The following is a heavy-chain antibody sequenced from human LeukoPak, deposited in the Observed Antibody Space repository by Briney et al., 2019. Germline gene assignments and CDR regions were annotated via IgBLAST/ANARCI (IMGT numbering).Heavy chain of an antibody. V-gene: IGHV3-30-3*01. CDR3: ARVTFGVDQPRSGMDV. D-gene: IGHD3-3*01. Sequence: PGRSLRLSCAASGFTFSSYAMHWARQAPGKGLEWVAVISYDGSNKYYADSVKGRFTISRDNSKNTLYLQMNSLRAEDTAVYYCARVTFGVDQPRSGMDVWGQGTTVTVSS. J-gene: IGHJ6*02. CDR1: GFTFSSYA. CDR2: ISYDGSNK.